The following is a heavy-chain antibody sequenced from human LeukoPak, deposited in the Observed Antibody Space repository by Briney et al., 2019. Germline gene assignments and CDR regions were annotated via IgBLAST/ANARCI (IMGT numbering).Heavy chain of an antibody. CDR1: GFTFSSYA. CDR2: ISGSGGST. J-gene: IGHJ4*02. Sequence: GGSLRLSCAASGFTFSSYAMSWVRQAPGKGLEWVSAISGSGGSTYYADSVKGRFTISRDNSKNTLYLQMNSLRAEDPAVNYLAKQRGYSSSSYYFDYGGQGTLVTVSS. V-gene: IGHV3-23*01. D-gene: IGHD6-6*01. CDR3: AKQRGYSSSSYYFDY.